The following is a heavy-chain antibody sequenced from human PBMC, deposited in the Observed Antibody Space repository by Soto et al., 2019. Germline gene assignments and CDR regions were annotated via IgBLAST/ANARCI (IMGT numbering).Heavy chain of an antibody. CDR3: AKVMKRSFGAGYDYYYYGMDV. CDR1: GFTFSSYG. CDR2: ISYDGSNK. V-gene: IGHV3-30*18. J-gene: IGHJ6*02. D-gene: IGHD3-10*01. Sequence: GGSLRLSCAASGFTFSSYGMHWVRQAPGKGLEWVAVISYDGSNKYYADSVKGRFTISRDNSKNTLYLQMNSLRAEDTAVYYCAKVMKRSFGAGYDYYYYGMDVWGQGTTVTVSS.